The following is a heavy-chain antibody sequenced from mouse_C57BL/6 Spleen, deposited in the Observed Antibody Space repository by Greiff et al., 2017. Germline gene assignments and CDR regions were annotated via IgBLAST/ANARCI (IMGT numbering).Heavy chain of an antibody. J-gene: IGHJ2*01. CDR1: GYTFTSYD. CDR3: ARSRASAHDY. CDR2: IYPRDGST. V-gene: IGHV1-85*01. Sequence: QVHVKQSGPELVKPGASVKLSCKASGYTFTSYDINWVKQRPGQGLEWIGWIYPRDGSTKYNEKFKGKATLTVDTSPSTAYMELHSLTSEDSAAYFCARSRASAHDYWGQGTTLTVSS. D-gene: IGHD3-1*01.